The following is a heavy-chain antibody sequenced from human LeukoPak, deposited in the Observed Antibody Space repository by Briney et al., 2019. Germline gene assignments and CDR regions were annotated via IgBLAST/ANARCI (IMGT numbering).Heavy chain of an antibody. CDR2: ISTYTDDI. J-gene: IGHJ4*02. Sequence: ASVKVSCKASGYSFSNYGIGWARQAPGQGLEWMGWISTYTDDIKYAENLQGRLTMTTDTPTSTAYMELRSLRSDDTAVYYCARGEYSISHFGYWGQETQVVVSS. V-gene: IGHV1-18*01. D-gene: IGHD6-6*01. CDR3: ARGEYSISHFGY. CDR1: GYSFSNYG.